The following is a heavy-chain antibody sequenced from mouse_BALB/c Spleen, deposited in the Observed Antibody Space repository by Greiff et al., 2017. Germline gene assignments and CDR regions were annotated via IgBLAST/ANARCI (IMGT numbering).Heavy chain of an antibody. D-gene: IGHD1-1*01. V-gene: IGHV1-7*01. Sequence: VQLQQSGAELAKPGASVKMSCKASGYTFTSYWMHWVKQRPGQGLEWIGYINPSTGYTEYNQKFKDKATLTADKSSSTAYMQLSSLTSEDSAVYYCASPKPHYYGSSYWFAYWGQGTLVTVSA. J-gene: IGHJ3*01. CDR1: GYTFTSYW. CDR2: INPSTGYT. CDR3: ASPKPHYYGSSYWFAY.